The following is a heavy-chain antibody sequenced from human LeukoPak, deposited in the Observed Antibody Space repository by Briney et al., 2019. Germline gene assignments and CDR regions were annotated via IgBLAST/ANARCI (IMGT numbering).Heavy chain of an antibody. V-gene: IGHV4-59*01. J-gene: IGHJ4*02. CDR1: GGSISTYY. CDR2: IYHNGST. CDR3: AREGDGYKR. D-gene: IGHD5-24*01. Sequence: SETLSLTCTVSGGSISTYYWSWIRQPPGKGLEWIGYIYHNGSTNYNPSLKSRVTISVDTSQDQFYLKPSSVTAADTAVYYCAREGDGYKRWGQGTLVTVSS.